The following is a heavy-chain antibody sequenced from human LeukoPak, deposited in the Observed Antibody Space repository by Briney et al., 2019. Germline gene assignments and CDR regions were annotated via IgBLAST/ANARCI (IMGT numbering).Heavy chain of an antibody. Sequence: PVASVKVSCKASGYTFTDNYIHWVRQAPGQGLEWMGWIAPRSGATNYAPKLQGRVTMTRDTSISTAYMELSRLRSDDTALYYCAREGYIDFWSGYRGGFDYWGQGTLVTVSS. CDR1: GYTFTDNY. CDR2: IAPRSGAT. CDR3: AREGYIDFWSGYRGGFDY. D-gene: IGHD3-3*01. V-gene: IGHV1-2*02. J-gene: IGHJ4*02.